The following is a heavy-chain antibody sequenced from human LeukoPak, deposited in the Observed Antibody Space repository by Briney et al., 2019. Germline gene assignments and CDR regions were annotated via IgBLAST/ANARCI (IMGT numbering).Heavy chain of an antibody. D-gene: IGHD3-10*01. V-gene: IGHV3-48*01. CDR3: ARATYYFDSVDAFDI. CDR1: EFTFSSYS. J-gene: IGHJ3*02. Sequence: PGGSLRLSCEGSEFTFSSYSMNWVRQAPGKRLEWVSHISGASVSIFYTDSVKGRFTISRDNGKNSLYLHMNSLTAEDTAVYYCARATYYFDSVDAFDIWGQGTLVTVSS. CDR2: ISGASVSI.